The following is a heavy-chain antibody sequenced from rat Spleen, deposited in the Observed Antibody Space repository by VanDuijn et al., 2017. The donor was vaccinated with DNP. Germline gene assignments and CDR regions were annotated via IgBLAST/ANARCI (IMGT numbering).Heavy chain of an antibody. J-gene: IGHJ1*01. CDR2: INTGSGGS. CDR3: ARRRLPYWYLDF. D-gene: IGHD1-4*01. Sequence: QVQLQQSGAELAKPDSSVKISCRASGYTFTTYYITWIKQTKGQGREYLGYINTGSGGSKYNERFKGKATLTVDRSSSTAFLQLSSLTPDDSAVYYCARRRLPYWYLDFWGPGTMVTVSS. CDR1: GYTFTTYY. V-gene: IGHV1-43*01.